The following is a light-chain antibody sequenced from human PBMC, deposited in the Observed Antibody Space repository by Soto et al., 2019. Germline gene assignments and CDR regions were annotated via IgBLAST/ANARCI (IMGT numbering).Light chain of an antibody. CDR3: QQCGSSPVT. CDR1: QSVSSSY. V-gene: IGKV3-20*01. J-gene: IGKJ1*01. CDR2: GAS. Sequence: EMLLTQSPGTRSLSPGERATLSCRASQSVSSSYLAWYQQKPGQAPRLLIYGASSRATGIPDRFSGSGSGTDFTLTISRLEPEDFAVYYCQQCGSSPVTFGQGTKVDIK.